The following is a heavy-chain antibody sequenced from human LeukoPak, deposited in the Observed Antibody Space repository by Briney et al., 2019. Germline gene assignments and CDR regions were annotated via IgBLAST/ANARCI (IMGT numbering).Heavy chain of an antibody. CDR3: ARESFRSRYPIDY. J-gene: IGHJ4*02. Sequence: GGSLRLSCAASGFTFSNYEMNWVRQAPGKGLEWVSSISSSSSYIYYADSVKGRFTISRDNAKNSLYLQMNSLRAEDTAVYYCARESFRSRYPIDYWGQGTLVTVSS. CDR1: GFTFSNYE. CDR2: ISSSSSYI. V-gene: IGHV3-21*01. D-gene: IGHD6-13*01.